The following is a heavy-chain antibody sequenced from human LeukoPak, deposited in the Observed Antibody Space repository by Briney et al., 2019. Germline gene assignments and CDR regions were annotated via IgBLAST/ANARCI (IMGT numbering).Heavy chain of an antibody. D-gene: IGHD3-22*01. Sequence: ASVKVSCKASGYTFTGYYIHWVRQAPGQGLEWMGWINPNSGGTNYAQKFQGRVTMTRDTSISTAYMELSRLRSDDTAVYYCAGAWYYDDSSGYGPYYFDYWGQGTLVTVSS. CDR3: AGAWYYDDSSGYGPYYFDY. J-gene: IGHJ4*02. CDR2: INPNSGGT. CDR1: GYTFTGYY. V-gene: IGHV1-2*02.